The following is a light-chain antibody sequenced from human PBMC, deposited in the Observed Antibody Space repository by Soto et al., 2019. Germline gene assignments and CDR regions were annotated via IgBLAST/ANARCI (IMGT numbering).Light chain of an antibody. Sequence: QSVLTQPASVSGSPGQSITISCTGTSSDVGGYNYVSWYQQHPGKAPKLMIYDVSNRPSGVSNRFSGSKSGNTASLTISGLQAKDEADYYCSSYTSSLYVFGTGTKLTVL. CDR2: DVS. V-gene: IGLV2-14*01. CDR1: SSDVGGYNY. J-gene: IGLJ1*01. CDR3: SSYTSSLYV.